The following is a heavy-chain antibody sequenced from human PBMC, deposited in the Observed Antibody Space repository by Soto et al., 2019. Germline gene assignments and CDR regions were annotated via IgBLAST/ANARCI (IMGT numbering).Heavy chain of an antibody. V-gene: IGHV1-69*01. CDR3: AASYDSSCYYYH. D-gene: IGHD3-22*01. CDR1: GGTFSSYA. Sequence: QVQLVQSGAEVKKPGSSVKVSCKASGGTFSSYAISWVRQAPGQGLDWMGGTIPIFGTANYAHKFQGRVMITADETTGTAYMELSSLRAEVTAEYYWAASYDSSCYYYHLGQGTLVSV. CDR2: TIPIFGTA. J-gene: IGHJ5*02.